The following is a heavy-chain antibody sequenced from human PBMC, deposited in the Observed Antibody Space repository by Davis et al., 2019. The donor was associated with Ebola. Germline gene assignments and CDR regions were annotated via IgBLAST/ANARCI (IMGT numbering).Heavy chain of an antibody. V-gene: IGHV1-69*13. CDR3: ARGYDFWSGYGGYGMDV. Sequence: AASVKVSCKASGGTFSSYAISWVRQAPGQGLEWMGGIIPIFGTANYAQKFQGRVTITADESTSTAYMELSSLRSDDTAVYYCARGYDFWSGYGGYGMDVWGQGTTVTVSS. J-gene: IGHJ6*02. D-gene: IGHD3-3*01. CDR2: IIPIFGTA. CDR1: GGTFSSYA.